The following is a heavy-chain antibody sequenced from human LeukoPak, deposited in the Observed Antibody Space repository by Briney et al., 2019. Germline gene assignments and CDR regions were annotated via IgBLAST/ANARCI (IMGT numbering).Heavy chain of an antibody. CDR2: IYYSGST. CDR1: VGSTSSSSYY. J-gene: IGHJ6*02. Sequence: PSETLSLTCTVSVGSTSSSSYYWGWIRQPPGKGLEWIGSIYYSGSTYYNPSLKSRVTISVDTSKNQFSLKLSSVTAADTAVYYCASESGYDSHGMDVWGQGTTATVSS. D-gene: IGHD5-12*01. CDR3: ASESGYDSHGMDV. V-gene: IGHV4-39*01.